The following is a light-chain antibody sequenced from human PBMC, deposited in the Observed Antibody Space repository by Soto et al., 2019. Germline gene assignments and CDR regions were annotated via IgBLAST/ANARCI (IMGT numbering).Light chain of an antibody. CDR3: QHYGSSPRT. V-gene: IGKV4-1*01. CDR1: ESIDNW. CDR2: WAS. J-gene: IGKJ1*01. Sequence: DIQMTQSPSTLSASVGDTVTITCRASESIDNWLAWYQQKPGQPPKLLIYWASTRESGVPDRFSGSGSGTDFTLTISRLEPEDFAVYYCQHYGSSPRTFGQGTKVDIK.